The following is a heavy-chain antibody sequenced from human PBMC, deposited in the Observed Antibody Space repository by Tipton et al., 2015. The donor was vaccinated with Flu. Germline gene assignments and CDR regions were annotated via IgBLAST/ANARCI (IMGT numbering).Heavy chain of an antibody. CDR2: IYTSGRT. V-gene: IGHV4-4*07. CDR3: ARVIWGSSDADYYFDY. Sequence: TLSLTCTVSGGSISSYYWSWIRQPAGKGLEWIGRIYTSGRTNYNPSLKSRVTMSVDTSKNQFSLKLSSVTAAATAVYYCARVIWGSSDADYYFDYWGQGTLVTVSS. J-gene: IGHJ4*02. D-gene: IGHD3-16*01. CDR1: GGSISSYY.